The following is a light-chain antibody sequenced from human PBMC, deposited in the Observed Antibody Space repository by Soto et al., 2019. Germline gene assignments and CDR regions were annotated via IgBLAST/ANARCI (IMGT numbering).Light chain of an antibody. V-gene: IGKV1-39*01. CDR2: GAS. J-gene: IGKJ3*01. CDR3: QQSYSLPLT. CDR1: QSISDY. Sequence: SRWASVEVGVAVACLASQSISDYLNWYQMKPGKALKLVIYGASNLQSGVTPRFSGSGSGSEFTLTISGLQPGDFAIYFCQQSYSLPLTFGPGTKVDIK.